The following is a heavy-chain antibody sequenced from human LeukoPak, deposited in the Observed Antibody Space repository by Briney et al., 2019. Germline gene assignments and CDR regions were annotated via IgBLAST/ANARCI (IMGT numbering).Heavy chain of an antibody. Sequence: GGSRRLSCAASGFTFSSYWMTWVRQAPGKGLEWVASIKQDGSEKYYVDSVKGRFTISRDNARNSLYLQMSSLRADDTAVYYCARDGAFRIYDYWGQGSLVTVSS. CDR3: ARDGAFRIYDY. D-gene: IGHD3-3*02. V-gene: IGHV3-7*01. CDR1: GFTFSSYW. J-gene: IGHJ4*02. CDR2: IKQDGSEK.